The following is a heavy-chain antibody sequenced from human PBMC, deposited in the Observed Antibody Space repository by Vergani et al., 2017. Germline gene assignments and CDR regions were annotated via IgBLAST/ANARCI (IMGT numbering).Heavy chain of an antibody. V-gene: IGHV3-48*01. D-gene: IGHD2-2*01. J-gene: IGHJ3*01. CDR3: AREYSSTSGRAFDF. CDR1: GFDFSSYI. Sequence: QLVEPGGGWVKPGGSRRLSCVVSGFDFSSYIMNWVRQAPGKGLEWVSFVSTGTKSQSYAESVKGRFTISRDSAKNSLYLQMDSLRAEYTAVYYCAREYSSTSGRAFDFWGQGTKVTVSS. CDR2: VSTGTKSQ.